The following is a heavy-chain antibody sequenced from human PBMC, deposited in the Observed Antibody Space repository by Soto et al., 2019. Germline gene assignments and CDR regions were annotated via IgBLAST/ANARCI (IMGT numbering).Heavy chain of an antibody. CDR3: ATLWFGAADY. CDR1: GGSISRSSYY. V-gene: IGHV4-39*01. J-gene: IGHJ4*02. CDR2: IYYSGST. Sequence: QLQLQESGPGLVKPSETLSLTCTVSGGSISRSSYYWGWIRQPPGKGLEWIGSIYYSGSTNYNPSLKSRVIISVGTSKNQSSLKLSSVTAAGTAVYYCATLWFGAADYWGQGTLVTVSS. D-gene: IGHD3-10*01.